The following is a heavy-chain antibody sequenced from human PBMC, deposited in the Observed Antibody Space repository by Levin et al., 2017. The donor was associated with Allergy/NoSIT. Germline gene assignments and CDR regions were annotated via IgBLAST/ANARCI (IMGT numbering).Heavy chain of an antibody. V-gene: IGHV3-53*01. D-gene: IGHD5-12*01. J-gene: IGHJ4*02. CDR1: GFDVSNTY. CDR2: LFPDGTA. Sequence: GGSLRLSCAVLGFDVSNTYISWVRQAPGKGLEWVSLLFPDGTAYYAASVKGRFTVSRGNSASTVDLQMSSLGGDDTAVYYCARDGSGYGELDFWGQGTLVTVSS. CDR3: ARDGSGYGELDF.